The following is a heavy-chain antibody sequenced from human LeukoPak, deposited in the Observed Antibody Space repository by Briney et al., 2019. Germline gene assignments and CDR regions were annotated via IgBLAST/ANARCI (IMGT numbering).Heavy chain of an antibody. D-gene: IGHD1-14*01. J-gene: IGHJ4*02. CDR2: LYSSGDTR. CDR3: ARETPDAYCFDY. V-gene: IGHV1-46*04. CDR1: GYTFTAFH. Sequence: ALGKVSCKASGYTFTAFHLHWVRQAPGEGLEWIGILYSSGDTRIHAQNLQGRVTMNRDTSTTPFYIELSSRGSDDTAVYYCARETPDAYCFDYWGQGTLVTVSS.